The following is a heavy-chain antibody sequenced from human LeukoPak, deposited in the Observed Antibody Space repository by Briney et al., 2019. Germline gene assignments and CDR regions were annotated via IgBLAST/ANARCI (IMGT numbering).Heavy chain of an antibody. Sequence: ASVTVSCKASGYTFTGYYMHWVRQAPGQGLEWMGWINPNSGGTNYAQKFQGRVTMTRDTSISTAYMELSRLRSDDTAVYYCARLAYYYDSSGYSPFDYWGQGTLVTVSS. V-gene: IGHV1-2*02. CDR3: ARLAYYYDSSGYSPFDY. CDR1: GYTFTGYY. D-gene: IGHD3-22*01. CDR2: INPNSGGT. J-gene: IGHJ4*02.